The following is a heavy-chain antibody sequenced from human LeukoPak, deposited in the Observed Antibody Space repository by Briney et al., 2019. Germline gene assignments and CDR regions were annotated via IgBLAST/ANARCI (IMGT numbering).Heavy chain of an antibody. J-gene: IGHJ4*02. D-gene: IGHD1-14*01. Sequence: GGSLRLSCAASGLIFSNYWMHWVRQVPGKGLLWVSRINVDGSRKIYADSVKGRFAISRDNAKNTVSLQMNSLRVDDTAVYYRVGDLLIGGGSWSVPSLDSWGQGILVTVSS. V-gene: IGHV3-74*01. CDR2: INVDGSRK. CDR3: VGDLLIGGGSWSVPSLDS. CDR1: GLIFSNYW.